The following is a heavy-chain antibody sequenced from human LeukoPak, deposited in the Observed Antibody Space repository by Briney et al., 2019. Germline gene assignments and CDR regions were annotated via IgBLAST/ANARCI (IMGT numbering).Heavy chain of an antibody. D-gene: IGHD5-18*01. Sequence: GGSLRLSCTASGFTFGDHAMSWVRQAPGKGLEWVGFIRSKAYGGTTEYAASVKGRFIISRDDSKSIAYLQMNSLKTEDTAVYYCTRGPIQVWLYYGMDVWGQGTTVIVPS. V-gene: IGHV3-49*04. J-gene: IGHJ6*02. CDR3: TRGPIQVWLYYGMDV. CDR1: GFTFGDHA. CDR2: IRSKAYGGTT.